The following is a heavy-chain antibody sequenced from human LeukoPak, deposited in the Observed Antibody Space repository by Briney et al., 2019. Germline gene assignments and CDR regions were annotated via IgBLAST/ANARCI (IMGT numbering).Heavy chain of an antibody. J-gene: IGHJ4*02. Sequence: PGGSLRLSCAASGFTFSSYSMSWFRQAPGKGLEWVGFIRSKTYGGTTEYAAPVKGRFSISRDDSKSIAYLQMNSLKTEDTAVYYCTRATVYSSSWYAYYFDYWGQGTLVTVSS. D-gene: IGHD6-13*01. V-gene: IGHV3-49*03. CDR3: TRATVYSSSWYAYYFDY. CDR1: GFTFSSYS. CDR2: IRSKTYGGTT.